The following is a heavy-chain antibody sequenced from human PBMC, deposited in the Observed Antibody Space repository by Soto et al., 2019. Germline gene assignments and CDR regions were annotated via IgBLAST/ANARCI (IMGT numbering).Heavy chain of an antibody. CDR2: IKSDGTVT. Sequence: EVQLVESGGGLVQPGGSLRLSCVVSGITFSTYRMHWVRQAPGKGLVWVSHIKSDGTVTHYTDSVRGRFIISRDNAKNTLFLQMNSLRAEDTAVYYCARENYDFWSGYYLGYWGQGTLVTVSS. V-gene: IGHV3-74*01. CDR3: ARENYDFWSGYYLGY. CDR1: GITFSTYR. J-gene: IGHJ4*02. D-gene: IGHD3-3*01.